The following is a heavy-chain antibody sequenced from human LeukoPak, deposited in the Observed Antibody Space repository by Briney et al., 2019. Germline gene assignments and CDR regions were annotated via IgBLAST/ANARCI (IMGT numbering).Heavy chain of an antibody. CDR1: GGSISIYY. V-gene: IGHV4-59*12. CDR3: ARGQSLLDTPFDY. D-gene: IGHD2-15*01. CDR2: IQYSGRT. Sequence: SETLSLTCTVSGGSISIYYWSWIRQTPGKGLEWIGYIQYSGRTNYNPSLKSRVTISVDTSKNQFSLKLSSVTAADTAVYYCARGQSLLDTPFDYWGQGTLVTVSS. J-gene: IGHJ4*02.